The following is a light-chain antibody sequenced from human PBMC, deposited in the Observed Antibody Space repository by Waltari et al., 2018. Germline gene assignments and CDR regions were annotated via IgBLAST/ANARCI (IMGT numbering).Light chain of an antibody. CDR3: EQSHSTPLT. J-gene: IGKJ4*01. CDR2: DAS. V-gene: IGKV1-39*01. Sequence: TCRASESSSRYLKMYQQKTGQAPKLLIYDASSLQSGDLSSFSGSGSGTDVTLTISILQPDNVATYYCEQSHSTPLTFGGGTKVEIK. CDR1: ESSSRY.